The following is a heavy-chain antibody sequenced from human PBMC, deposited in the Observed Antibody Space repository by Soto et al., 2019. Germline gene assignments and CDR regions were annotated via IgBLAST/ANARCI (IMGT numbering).Heavy chain of an antibody. CDR3: AKGYSSSWPYGMDV. D-gene: IGHD6-13*01. J-gene: IGHJ6*02. Sequence: PGGSLRLSCAASGFTFSSYAMHWVRQAPGKGLEWVSAICGSGGSTYYADSVKGRFTISRDNSKNTLYLQMNSLRAEDTAVYYCAKGYSSSWPYGMDVWGQGTTVTVSS. CDR2: ICGSGGST. CDR1: GFTFSSYA. V-gene: IGHV3-23*01.